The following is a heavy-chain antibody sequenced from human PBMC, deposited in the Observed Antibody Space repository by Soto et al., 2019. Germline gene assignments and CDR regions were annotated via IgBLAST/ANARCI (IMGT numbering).Heavy chain of an antibody. CDR2: IWYDGSNK. CDR3: ARDPGRFRFLEWIASSPYVMDV. Sequence: PGGSLRLSCAASGFTFSSYGMHWVRQAPGKGLEWVAVIWYDGSNKYYADSVKGRFTISRDNSKNTLYLQMNSLRAEDTAVYYCARDPGRFRFLEWIASSPYVMDVWGQGTTVTVSS. J-gene: IGHJ6*02. D-gene: IGHD3-3*01. CDR1: GFTFSSYG. V-gene: IGHV3-33*01.